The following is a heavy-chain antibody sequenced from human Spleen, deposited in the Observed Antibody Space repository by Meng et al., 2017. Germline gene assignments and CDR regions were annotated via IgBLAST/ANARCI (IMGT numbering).Heavy chain of an antibody. CDR1: GFTFSSSA. J-gene: IGHJ4*02. Sequence: LSLTCAVSGFTFSSSAMTWVRQAPGKGLEWVSAISISGQRTYYADSVKGRFTISRDNSKNTLYLQMTSLRVDDTAVYYCAKEIRPNDYWGQGTLVTVSS. V-gene: IGHV3-23*01. CDR3: AKEIRPNDY. CDR2: ISISGQRT.